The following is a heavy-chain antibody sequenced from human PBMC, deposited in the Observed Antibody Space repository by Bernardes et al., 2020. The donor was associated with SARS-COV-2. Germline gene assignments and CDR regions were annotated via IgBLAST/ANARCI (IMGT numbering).Heavy chain of an antibody. V-gene: IGHV3-11*01. CDR2: ISHTGATI. J-gene: IGHJ4*02. CDR1: GFIFGDFY. Sequence: GGSLRLSCAASGFIFGDFYISWFRPAPGKGLEWVSYISHTGATIYYGDSVKGRFTISRDNAKNSLYLQMNSLRAEDTAVYYCARAYVGFDYWGQGTLVTVSS. CDR3: ARAYVGFDY. D-gene: IGHD3-16*01.